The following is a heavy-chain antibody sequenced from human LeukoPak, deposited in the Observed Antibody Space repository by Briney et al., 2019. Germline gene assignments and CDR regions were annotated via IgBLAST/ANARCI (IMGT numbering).Heavy chain of an antibody. D-gene: IGHD3-16*02. J-gene: IGHJ4*02. CDR3: ARDPRTSDYDYIWGSYRYMDSVYYFDY. Sequence: ASVKVSCKASGYTFTSYGISWVRQAPGQGLEWMGWISAYNGNTNYAQKLQGRVTMTTDTSTSTAYMELRSLRSDDTAVYYCARDPRTSDYDYIWGSYRYMDSVYYFDYWGQGTLVTVSS. V-gene: IGHV1-18*01. CDR1: GYTFTSYG. CDR2: ISAYNGNT.